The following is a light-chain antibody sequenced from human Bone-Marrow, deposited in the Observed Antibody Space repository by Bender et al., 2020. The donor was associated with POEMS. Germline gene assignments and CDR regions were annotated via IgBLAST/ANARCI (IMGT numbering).Light chain of an antibody. V-gene: IGLV2-14*02. CDR2: EGS. CDR3: QSYDNSLGGWV. J-gene: IGLJ3*02. Sequence: HSALTQPASVSGSPGQSITISCTRTSSDVGNYKLVSWYQQHPDKAPKLIIYEGSERPSGVSDRFSGSKSGNTASLAITGLQAEDEGDYYCQSYDNSLGGWVFGGGTKLTVL. CDR1: SSDVGNYKL.